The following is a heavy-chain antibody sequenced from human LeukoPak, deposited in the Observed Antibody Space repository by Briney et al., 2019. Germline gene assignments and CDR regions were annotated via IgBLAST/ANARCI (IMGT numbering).Heavy chain of an antibody. CDR3: ATFGSGNYYRD. D-gene: IGHD3-10*01. Sequence: AGGSLRLSCAASGFSFSNYGMHWVRQAPDKGLEWVAVIWYDGSNEYHADSVKGRFTISRDNSKNMLYLQMNSLRAEDTAVYYCATFGSGNYYRDWGQGTLVTVSS. V-gene: IGHV3-33*01. CDR2: IWYDGSNE. CDR1: GFSFSNYG. J-gene: IGHJ4*02.